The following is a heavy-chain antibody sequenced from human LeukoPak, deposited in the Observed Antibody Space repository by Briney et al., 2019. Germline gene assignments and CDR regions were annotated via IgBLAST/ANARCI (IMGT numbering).Heavy chain of an antibody. V-gene: IGHV3-21*01. Sequence: GGSLRLSCAASGFTFSSYSMNWVRQAPGKGLEWVSSISSNSKYIFYADSVKGRFTISRDNAKDSLYLQMNSLGAEDTAVYYCARSMVRSYMDVWGKGTTVIVSS. D-gene: IGHD3-10*01. CDR1: GFTFSSYS. CDR3: ARSMVRSYMDV. J-gene: IGHJ6*03. CDR2: ISSNSKYI.